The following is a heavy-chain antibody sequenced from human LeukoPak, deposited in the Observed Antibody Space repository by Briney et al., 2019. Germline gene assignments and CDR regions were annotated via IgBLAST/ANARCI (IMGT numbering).Heavy chain of an antibody. D-gene: IGHD3-22*01. V-gene: IGHV3-23*01. CDR1: GFTFSTYA. CDR3: AXXXQXXTMIVX. CDR2: ISGSGGST. Sequence: PGGSLRLSCAASGFTFSTYAMSWVRQAPGKGLEWVSAISGSGGSTYYADSVKGRFTISRDNSKNTLYLQMNSLRAEDTAVYYCAXXXQXXTMIVXGGQGTLVTVSS. J-gene: IGHJ4*02.